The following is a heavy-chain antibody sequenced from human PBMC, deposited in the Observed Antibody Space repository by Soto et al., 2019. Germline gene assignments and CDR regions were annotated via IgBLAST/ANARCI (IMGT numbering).Heavy chain of an antibody. CDR3: ATTAAVGKYYPHRAV. D-gene: IGHD6-19*01. CDR1: GYSFTSYW. Sequence: PGEALKISCKGSGYSFTSYWIGWVRQMPGKGLEWMGIIYPGDSDTRYSPSFQGQVTISADKSISTAYLQWSRLKASDTAMYYCATTAAVGKYYPHRAVGGKGTTDTVS. V-gene: IGHV5-51*01. CDR2: IYPGDSDT. J-gene: IGHJ6*03.